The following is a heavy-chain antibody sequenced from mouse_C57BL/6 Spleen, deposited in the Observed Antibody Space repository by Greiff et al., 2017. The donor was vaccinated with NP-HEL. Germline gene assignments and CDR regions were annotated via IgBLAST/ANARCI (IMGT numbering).Heavy chain of an antibody. CDR2: INPYNGDT. J-gene: IGHJ4*01. V-gene: IGHV1-20*01. CDR1: GYSFTGYF. D-gene: IGHD1-1*01. CDR3: ARTTTVVATSRGAMDY. Sequence: EVQRVESGPELVKPGDSVKISCKASGYSFTGYFMNWVMQSHGKSLEWIGRINPYNGDTFYNQKFKGKATLTVDKSSSTAHMELRSLTSEDSAVYYCARTTTVVATSRGAMDYWGQGTSVTVSS.